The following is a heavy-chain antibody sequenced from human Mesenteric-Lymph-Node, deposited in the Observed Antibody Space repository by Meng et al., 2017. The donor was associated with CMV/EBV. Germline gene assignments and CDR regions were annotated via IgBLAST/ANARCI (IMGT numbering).Heavy chain of an antibody. Sequence: GGSLRLSCAASGFTFSNNWMHWVRQAPGKGLVWVSRINSDGSSTTYADFVKGRFIISRDNANNTLSLQMNSLRAEDTAVYYCATNIRFLEWLHSWGQGTLVTVSS. D-gene: IGHD3-3*01. CDR3: ATNIRFLEWLHS. V-gene: IGHV3-74*03. CDR2: INSDGSST. CDR1: GFTFSNNW. J-gene: IGHJ5*02.